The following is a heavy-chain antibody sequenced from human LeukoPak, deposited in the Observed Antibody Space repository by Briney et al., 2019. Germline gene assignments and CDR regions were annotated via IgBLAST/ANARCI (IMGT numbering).Heavy chain of an antibody. D-gene: IGHD6-19*01. Sequence: PSETLSLTCTVSGGSISSSSYYWGWIRQPPGKGLEWIGYIYYSGSTNYNPSLKSRVTISVDTSKNQFSLKLSSVTAADTAVYYCAREQRIAVAGSRRYNWIDPWGQGTLVTVSS. V-gene: IGHV4-61*01. CDR3: AREQRIAVAGSRRYNWIDP. CDR2: IYYSGST. CDR1: GGSISSSSYY. J-gene: IGHJ5*02.